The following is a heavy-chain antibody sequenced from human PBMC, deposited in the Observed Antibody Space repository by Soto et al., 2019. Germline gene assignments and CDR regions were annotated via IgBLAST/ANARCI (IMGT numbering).Heavy chain of an antibody. Sequence: GALRLSCAASGFTFSSYWMSWVRQAPGKGLEWVANIKQDGSEKYYVDSVKGRFTISRDNAKNSLYLQMNSLRAEDTAVYYCARDVVAYCSGGSCYFANDAFDIWGQGTMVTVS. CDR1: GFTFSSYW. CDR3: ARDVVAYCSGGSCYFANDAFDI. J-gene: IGHJ3*02. D-gene: IGHD2-15*01. CDR2: IKQDGSEK. V-gene: IGHV3-7*01.